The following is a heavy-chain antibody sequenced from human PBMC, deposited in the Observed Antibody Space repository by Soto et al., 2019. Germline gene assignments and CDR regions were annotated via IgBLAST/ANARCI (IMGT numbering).Heavy chain of an antibody. CDR3: ARDLPSISGRPVGWFDP. V-gene: IGHV3-7*01. J-gene: IGHJ5*02. CDR1: GFPFSRYW. D-gene: IGHD6-6*01. Sequence: EVQLVESGGALVQPGGSLSLSCAASGFPFSRYWMSWVRQAPGKGLEWVANIKQDGSEKSYVDSVKGRFTISRDNAKNSLNLQMNSLRAEDTAVYFCARDLPSISGRPVGWFDPWGQGTLVTVAS. CDR2: IKQDGSEK.